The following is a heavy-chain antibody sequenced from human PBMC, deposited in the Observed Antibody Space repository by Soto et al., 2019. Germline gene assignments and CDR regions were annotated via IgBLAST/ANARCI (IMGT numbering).Heavy chain of an antibody. J-gene: IGHJ4*02. CDR1: GFTFSGDT. Sequence: GGSLRLSCAASGFTFSGDTINWDRQAPGKGLEWVSSVSRSSSYIYYADSVKGRFTVSRDDAEKSLYLQMNSLRAEDTAVYYCVRDHLWAFDFWGPGTLVTVSS. D-gene: IGHD3-10*01. CDR2: VSRSSSYI. CDR3: VRDHLWAFDF. V-gene: IGHV3-21*01.